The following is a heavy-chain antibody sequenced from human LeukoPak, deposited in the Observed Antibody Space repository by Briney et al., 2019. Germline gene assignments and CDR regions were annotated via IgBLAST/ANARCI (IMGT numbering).Heavy chain of an antibody. D-gene: IGHD6-13*01. CDR2: INTDTGNP. V-gene: IGHV7-4-1*02. CDR3: ARTTDNKRGIEH. J-gene: IGHJ1*01. CDR1: GYTFTGYY. Sequence: ASVKVSCKASGYTFTGYYMHWVRQAPGQGLEWVGWINTDTGNPTYAQAFSGSFVFSLDKSISTAYLHISSLTIEDTAIYYCARTTDNKRGIEHWGQGTLVSVSS.